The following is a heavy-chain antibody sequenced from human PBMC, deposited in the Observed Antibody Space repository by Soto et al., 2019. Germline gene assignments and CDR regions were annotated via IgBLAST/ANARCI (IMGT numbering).Heavy chain of an antibody. CDR2: IWYDGSNK. CDR1: GFTFSSYG. CDR3: ARDPQADLSGYYTRYYYGMDV. Sequence: GGSLRLSCAASGFTFSSYGMHWVRQAPGKGLEWVAVIWYDGSNKYYADSVKGRFTISRDNSKNTLYLQMNSLRAEDTAVYYCARDPQADLSGYYTRYYYGMDVWGQGTTVTVSS. V-gene: IGHV3-33*01. D-gene: IGHD3-3*01. J-gene: IGHJ6*02.